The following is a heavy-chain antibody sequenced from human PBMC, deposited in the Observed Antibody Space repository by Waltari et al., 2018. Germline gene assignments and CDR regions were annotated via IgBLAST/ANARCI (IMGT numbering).Heavy chain of an antibody. CDR2: IYADGIGGRT. CDR3: ARVGLGSPLEWLRLFDA. V-gene: IGHV3-53*01. J-gene: IGHJ5*02. D-gene: IGHD5-12*01. CDR1: GFTFMNNY. Sequence: EVQLVESGGGLIQPGGSLRLSCAASGFTFMNNYMVWVRQVPGEGLGWCALIYADGIGGRTIYADSVKGRFIISRDNSKNTLYLQMNSLRVEDTAVYFCARVGLGSPLEWLRLFDAWGQGTLVTVSS.